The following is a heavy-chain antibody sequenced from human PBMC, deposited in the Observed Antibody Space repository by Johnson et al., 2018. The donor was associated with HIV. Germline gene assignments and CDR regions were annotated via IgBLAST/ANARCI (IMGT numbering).Heavy chain of an antibody. CDR1: GFTFSSYW. V-gene: IGHV3-7*01. CDR3: AREVRRWLQFDAFDI. CDR2: IKQDGSEK. D-gene: IGHD5-24*01. J-gene: IGHJ3*02. Sequence: VQLVESGGGLVQPGGSLRLSCAASGFTFSSYWMSLVRQAPGKGLEWVANIKQDGSEKYYVDSVKGRFTISRDNAKNSLYLQMNSLRAEDTAVYYCAREVRRWLQFDAFDIWGQGTMVTVSS.